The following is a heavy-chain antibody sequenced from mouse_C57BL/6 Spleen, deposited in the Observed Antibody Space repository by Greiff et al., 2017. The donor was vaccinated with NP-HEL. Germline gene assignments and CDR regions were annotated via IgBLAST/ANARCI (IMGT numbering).Heavy chain of an antibody. CDR1: GFTFSDYY. D-gene: IGHD1-1*01. CDR3: AREGGSSYVRDVRAMDY. V-gene: IGHV5-16*01. Sequence: DVMLVESEGGLVQPGSSMKLSCTASGFTFSDYYMAWVRQVPEKGLEWVANINYDGSSTYYLDSLKSRFIISRDNAKNILYLQMSSLKSEDTATYYCAREGGSSYVRDVRAMDYWGQGTSVTVSS. CDR2: INYDGSST. J-gene: IGHJ4*01.